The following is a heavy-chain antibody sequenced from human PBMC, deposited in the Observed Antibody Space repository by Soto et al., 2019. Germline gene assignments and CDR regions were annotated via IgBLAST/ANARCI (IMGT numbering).Heavy chain of an antibody. Sequence: SQTLSLTCAISVYSVSSNSVAWIWIIQSPSRGLEWLGRTNYRSKWYYDYASSVKSRITINPDTPKNQFSLQLKSVTPEDTAVYYCARDFILRAAYSPKWFEPWGQVIKVTVX. CDR1: VYSVSSNSVA. CDR2: TNYRSKWYY. D-gene: IGHD2-21*01. CDR3: ARDFILRAAYSPKWFEP. V-gene: IGHV6-1*01. J-gene: IGHJ5*02.